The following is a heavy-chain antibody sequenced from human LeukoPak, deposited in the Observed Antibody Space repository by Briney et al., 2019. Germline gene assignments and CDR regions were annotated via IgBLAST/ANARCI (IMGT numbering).Heavy chain of an antibody. CDR1: GGSISSSSYY. CDR2: IYYSGST. V-gene: IGHV4-39*07. Sequence: PSETLSLTCTVSGGSISSSSYYWGWIRQPPGKGLEWIGSIYYSGSTYYNPSLKSRVTISVDTSKNQFSLKLSSVTAADTAVYYCAGVVRPASGLIYFDYWGQGTLVTVSS. D-gene: IGHD1-26*01. J-gene: IGHJ4*02. CDR3: AGVVRPASGLIYFDY.